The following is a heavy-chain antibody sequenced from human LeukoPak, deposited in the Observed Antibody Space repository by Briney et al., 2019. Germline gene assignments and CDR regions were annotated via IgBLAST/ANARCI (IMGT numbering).Heavy chain of an antibody. D-gene: IGHD3-10*01. CDR1: GGSFSGYY. CDR3: ARGRVMVRGVKTHTPSTNDY. CDR2: INHSGST. V-gene: IGHV4-34*01. Sequence: SETLSLTCAVYGGSFSGYYWSWIRQPPGKGLEWIGEINHSGSTNYNPSLKSRVTISVDTSKNQFSLKLSSVTAADTAVYYCARGRVMVRGVKTHTPSTNDYWGQGTLVTVSS. J-gene: IGHJ4*02.